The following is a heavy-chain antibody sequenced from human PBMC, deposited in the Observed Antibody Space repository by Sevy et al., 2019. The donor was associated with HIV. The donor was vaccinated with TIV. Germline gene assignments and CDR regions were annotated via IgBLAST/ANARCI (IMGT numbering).Heavy chain of an antibody. V-gene: IGHV3-23*01. J-gene: IGHJ6*02. CDR3: AKDNIAAAGSDYYYYYGMDV. CDR1: GFTFSSYA. Sequence: GVSLRLSCAASGFTFSSYAMSWVRQAPGKGLEWVSAISGSGGSTYYADSVKGRFTISRDNSKNTLYLQMNSLRAEDTAVYYCAKDNIAAAGSDYYYYYGMDVWGQGTTVTVSS. CDR2: ISGSGGST. D-gene: IGHD6-13*01.